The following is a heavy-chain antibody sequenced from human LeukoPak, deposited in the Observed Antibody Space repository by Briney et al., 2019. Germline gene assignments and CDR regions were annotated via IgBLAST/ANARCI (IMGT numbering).Heavy chain of an antibody. CDR2: INPSGGST. CDR3: AREGLHYYDSSGYYPMDY. J-gene: IGHJ4*02. CDR1: GYTFTSYY. V-gene: IGHV1-46*01. D-gene: IGHD3-22*01. Sequence: ASVKVSCKASGYTFTSYYMHWVRQAPGQGLGWMGIINPSGGSTSYAQKFQGRVTMTRDTSTSTVYMELSSLRSEDTAVYYCAREGLHYYDSSGYYPMDYWGQGTLVTVSS.